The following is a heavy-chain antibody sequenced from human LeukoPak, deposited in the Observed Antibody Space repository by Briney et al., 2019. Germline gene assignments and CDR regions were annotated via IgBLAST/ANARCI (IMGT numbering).Heavy chain of an antibody. CDR3: ARDQSSGWYTDPFDI. CDR2: IIPTLDVV. J-gene: IGHJ3*02. CDR1: GDPFNAYA. V-gene: IGHV1-69*04. D-gene: IGHD6-19*01. Sequence: ASVKVSCKTSGDPFNAYAINWVRQAPGQGLEWMGRIIPTLDVVNSAEKFQGRVTITADKSTGTTYMELSRLRSDDTAVYFCARDQSSGWYTDPFDIWGQGTMVTVSS.